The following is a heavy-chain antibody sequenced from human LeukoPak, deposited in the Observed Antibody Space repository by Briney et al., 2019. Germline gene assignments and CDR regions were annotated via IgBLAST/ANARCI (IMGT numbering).Heavy chain of an antibody. Sequence: PGGSLRLSCAASGFTLSNHAMHWVRRATGKGLEWVSAVGIAGHTFYPGSVKGRFTISRENAKNSLYLQMNSLRAEDTAVYYCARQMTPHGNFDYWGQGTLVTVSS. CDR1: GFTLSNHA. V-gene: IGHV3-13*01. CDR2: VGIAGHT. J-gene: IGHJ4*02. D-gene: IGHD1-26*01. CDR3: ARQMTPHGNFDY.